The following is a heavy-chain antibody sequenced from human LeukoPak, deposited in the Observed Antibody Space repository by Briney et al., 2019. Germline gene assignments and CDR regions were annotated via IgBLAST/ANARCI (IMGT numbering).Heavy chain of an antibody. CDR3: VRGRVLYGNNYYPPGDY. Sequence: ASVKVSCKASGYTFTGYYMHWVRQAPGQGLEWMGWVNPHSGGTNYAQKFQGRVTMTRDTSISTAYMEMSGLTSDDTAVYYCVRGRVLYGNNYYPPGDYWGQGTLVTVSS. D-gene: IGHD5-24*01. V-gene: IGHV1-2*02. CDR1: GYTFTGYY. J-gene: IGHJ4*02. CDR2: VNPHSGGT.